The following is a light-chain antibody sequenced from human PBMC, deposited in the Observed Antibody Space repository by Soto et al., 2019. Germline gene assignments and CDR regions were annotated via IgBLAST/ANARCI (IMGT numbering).Light chain of an antibody. J-gene: IGKJ5*01. CDR1: QSVSSSY. Sequence: VMTQSPATLSVSPGERATLSFRSSQSVSSSYLAWYQQKPGQAPRLLIYGASSRATGIQDRFSGSASGTDFTLTISRLEPEDFAVYYCQQRSYPITFGQGTRLEIK. CDR3: QQRSYPIT. CDR2: GAS. V-gene: IGKV3D-20*02.